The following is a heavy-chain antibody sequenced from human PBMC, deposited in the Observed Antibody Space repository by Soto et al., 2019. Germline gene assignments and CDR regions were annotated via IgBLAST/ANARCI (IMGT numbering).Heavy chain of an antibody. CDR3: ARDLRGRRSGRFDP. V-gene: IGHV4-31*03. CDR1: GDRNNRGGVY. D-gene: IGHD3-10*01. J-gene: IGHJ5*02. CDR2: IYYSGVT. Sequence: PSETLSLTCTPSGDRNNRGGVYWSWIRQHPAKGLEWIGYIYYSGVTYYNPSLKSRATISVDTSKNQFSLNLSSVSAADTAMYYCARDLRGRRSGRFDPWGQGTLVTVSS.